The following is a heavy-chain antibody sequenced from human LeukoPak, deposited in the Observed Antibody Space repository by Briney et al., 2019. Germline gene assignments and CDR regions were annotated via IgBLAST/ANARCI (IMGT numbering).Heavy chain of an antibody. D-gene: IGHD6-19*01. CDR1: GFTFSAYS. V-gene: IGHV3-48*01. CDR2: ISSSSNTI. J-gene: IGHJ4*02. Sequence: PGGSLRLSCAASGFTFSAYSMNWVRQAPGKGLEWVSYISSSSNTIYYADSVKGRFTISRDNAKNSLYLQMNSLRAEDTAVYYCARDASSGWSVVGYYFDYWGQGTLVTVSP. CDR3: ARDASSGWSVVGYYFDY.